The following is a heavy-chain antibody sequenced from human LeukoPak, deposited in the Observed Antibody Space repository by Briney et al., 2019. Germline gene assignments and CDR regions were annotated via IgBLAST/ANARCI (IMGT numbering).Heavy chain of an antibody. J-gene: IGHJ4*02. CDR1: GFTFSSYA. CDR2: ISGSGGST. Sequence: GGSLRPSCAACGFTFSSYAMSWVRQAPGKGLEWVSAISGSGGSTYYADSVKGRFTISRDNSKNTLYLQMNSLRAEDTAVYYCAKSVIAGPGSYFDYWGQGTLVTVSS. CDR3: AKSVIAGPGSYFDY. V-gene: IGHV3-23*01. D-gene: IGHD3-10*01.